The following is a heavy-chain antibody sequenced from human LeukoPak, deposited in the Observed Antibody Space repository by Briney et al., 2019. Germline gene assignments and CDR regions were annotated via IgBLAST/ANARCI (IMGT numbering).Heavy chain of an antibody. V-gene: IGHV4-59*01. J-gene: IGHJ5*02. CDR2: IYYNGNT. CDR1: GGSISSYY. CDR3: AREGYYYDSSGYTPFDP. D-gene: IGHD3-22*01. Sequence: PSETLSLTCTVSGGSISSYYWNWIRQPPGKGLEWIGYIYYNGNTYYNPSLKSRVTMSVDMSKNQLSLKLSSVTAADTAAYYCAREGYYYDSSGYTPFDPWGQGTLVTVSS.